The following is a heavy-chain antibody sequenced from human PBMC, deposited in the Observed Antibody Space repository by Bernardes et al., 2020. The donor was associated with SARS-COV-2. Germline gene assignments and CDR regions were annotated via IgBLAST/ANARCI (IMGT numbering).Heavy chain of an antibody. J-gene: IGHJ2*01. CDR1: GFTVSSNY. CDR3: ARNRPTRWYFDL. Sequence: GGSLRLSRAASGFTVSSNYMSWVRQAPGKGLEWVSVIYSGGSTYYADSVKGRFTISRDNSKNTLYLQMNSLRAEDTAVYYCARNRPTRWYFDLWGRGTLVTVSS. D-gene: IGHD2-15*01. CDR2: IYSGGST. V-gene: IGHV3-66*01.